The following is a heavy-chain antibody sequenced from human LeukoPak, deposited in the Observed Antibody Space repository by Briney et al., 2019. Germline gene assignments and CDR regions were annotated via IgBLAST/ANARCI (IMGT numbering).Heavy chain of an antibody. CDR2: IYSGGST. D-gene: IGHD3-10*01. CDR1: GFTVSSNY. J-gene: IGHJ4*02. Sequence: GGSLRLSCAASGFTVSSNYMSWARQPPGKGLEWVAVIYSGGSTYYADSVKGRVTISRDNSKNTLYLHLNSMSAEDTAVYYCASVAGKWCRELLSFDFWGQGKLVLVSS. CDR3: ASVAGKWCRELLSFDF. V-gene: IGHV3-53*01.